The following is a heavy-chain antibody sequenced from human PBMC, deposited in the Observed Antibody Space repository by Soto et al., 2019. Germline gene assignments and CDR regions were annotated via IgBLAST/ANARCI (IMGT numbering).Heavy chain of an antibody. V-gene: IGHV1-69*01. CDR3: ASRLDTASQGYYGMDV. J-gene: IGHJ6*02. CDR2: IIPIFGTA. D-gene: IGHD5-18*01. CDR1: GGTFSSYA. Sequence: QVQLVQSGAEVKKPGSSVKVSCTASGGTFSSYAISWVRQAPGQGLEWMGGIIPIFGTANYAQKFQGRVTITADESTSTAYMELSSLRSEDTAVYYCASRLDTASQGYYGMDVWGQGTTVTVSS.